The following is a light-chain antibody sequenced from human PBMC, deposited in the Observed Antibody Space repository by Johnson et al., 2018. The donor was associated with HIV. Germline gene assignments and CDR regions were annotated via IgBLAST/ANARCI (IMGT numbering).Light chain of an antibody. J-gene: IGLJ1*01. CDR3: GSWDSSLIAFFV. CDR2: ENN. V-gene: IGLV1-51*02. CDR1: SSNIGNNY. Sequence: QAVLTQPPSVSAAPGQKVTISCSGSSSNIGNNYVSWYQQLPGTAPKLLIYENNKRPSGIPNRFSGSKSGTSATLGLTGLQTGDEADYYCGSWDSSLIAFFVFGTGTKVTVL.